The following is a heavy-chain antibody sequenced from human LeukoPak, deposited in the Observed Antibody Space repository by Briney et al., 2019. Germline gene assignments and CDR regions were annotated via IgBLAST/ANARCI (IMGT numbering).Heavy chain of an antibody. CDR3: ARADIVVVPAFGWFDP. CDR2: INPSGGST. CDR1: GYTFTSYY. V-gene: IGHV1-46*01. D-gene: IGHD2-2*01. J-gene: IGHJ5*02. Sequence: ASVKVSCKASGYTFTSYYMHWVRQAPGQGLEWMGIINPSGGSTSYAQKFQGRVTMTRDTSTSTVYMELSSLRSEDTAVYYCARADIVVVPAFGWFDPWGQGTLVTVSS.